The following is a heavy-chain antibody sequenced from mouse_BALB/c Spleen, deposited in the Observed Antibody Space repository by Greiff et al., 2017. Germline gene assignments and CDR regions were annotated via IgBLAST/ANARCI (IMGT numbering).Heavy chain of an antibody. D-gene: IGHD4-1*01. J-gene: IGHJ4*01. CDR3: ARSGYYYAMDY. V-gene: IGHV1-14*01. Sequence: VQLQQSGPELVKPGASVKMSCKASGYTFTSYVMHWVKQKPGQGLEWIGYINPYNDGTKYNEKFKGKATLTSDKSSSTAYMELSSLSSEDSAVYFCARSGYYYAMDYWGQGTSVTVSS. CDR2: INPYNDGT. CDR1: GYTFTSYV.